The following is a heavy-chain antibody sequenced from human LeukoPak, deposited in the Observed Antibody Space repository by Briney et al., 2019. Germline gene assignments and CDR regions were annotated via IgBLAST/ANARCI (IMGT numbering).Heavy chain of an antibody. V-gene: IGHV4-59*08. Sequence: PSETLSLTCTVSGGSISNYYWTWIRQPPGKGLEWIGSIFSSGITNYNPSLKSRVTISVDTSNNQFSLKLTSVTAADTAVYYCARGHYDLNLWGQGTLVTVSS. D-gene: IGHD3/OR15-3a*01. J-gene: IGHJ5*02. CDR1: GGSISNYY. CDR3: ARGHYDLNL. CDR2: IFSSGIT.